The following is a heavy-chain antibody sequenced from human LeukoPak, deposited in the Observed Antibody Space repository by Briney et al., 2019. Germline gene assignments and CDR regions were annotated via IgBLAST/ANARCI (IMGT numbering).Heavy chain of an antibody. Sequence: SETLSLTCTVSGGSISSYYWSWIRQPPGKGLEWIGYIYYSGSTNYNPSLKSRVTISVDTSKNQFSLKLSSVTAADTAVYYCASDSSFDYWGQGTLVTVSS. J-gene: IGHJ4*02. CDR1: GGSISSYY. CDR2: IYYSGST. CDR3: ASDSSFDY. V-gene: IGHV4-59*12. D-gene: IGHD2-2*01.